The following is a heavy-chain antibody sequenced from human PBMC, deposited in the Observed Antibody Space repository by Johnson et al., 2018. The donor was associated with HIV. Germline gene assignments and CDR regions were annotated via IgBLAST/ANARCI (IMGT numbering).Heavy chain of an antibody. D-gene: IGHD3-10*01. CDR2: IRYDGSNK. J-gene: IGHJ3*02. CDR3: AKGTFAAFDI. CDR1: GFTFSSYG. Sequence: QVQLVESGGGVVQPGGSLRLSCAASGFTFSSYGMHWVRQAPGKGLEWVAFIRYDGSNKYYADSVKGRFTISRDNSKNTLYLQMNSLRAEDTAVYYCAKGTFAAFDIGGQGTMVTVSS. V-gene: IGHV3-30*02.